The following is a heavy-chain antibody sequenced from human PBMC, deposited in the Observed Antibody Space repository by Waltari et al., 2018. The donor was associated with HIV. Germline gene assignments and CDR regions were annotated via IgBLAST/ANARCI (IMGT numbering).Heavy chain of an antibody. CDR3: AKGIAVATTYYYAAMDV. J-gene: IGHJ6*02. CDR1: GYTFTTYG. Sequence: QVQLVQSGSALKKPGASVQVSCKASGYTFTTYGINWVRQAPGQGLEWMGWINTNTGIPTYAQGFSGRFVFSLDTSVSTAYLQISSLKSEDSAVYFCAKGIAVATTYYYAAMDVWGPGTTVAVSS. CDR2: INTNTGIP. V-gene: IGHV7-4-1*02. D-gene: IGHD6-19*01.